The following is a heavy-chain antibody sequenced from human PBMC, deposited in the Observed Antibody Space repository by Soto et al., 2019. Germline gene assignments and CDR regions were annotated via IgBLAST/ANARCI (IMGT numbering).Heavy chain of an antibody. V-gene: IGHV3-11*01. J-gene: IGHJ6*03. Sequence: GGSLRLSCAASGFTFSDYYMSWIRQAPGKGLEWVSYISSSGSTIYYADSVKGRFTISRDNAKNSLYLQMNSLRAEDTAVYYCAAHAGDYYYYYYMDVWGKGTTVTVSS. D-gene: IGHD2-2*01. CDR3: AAHAGDYYYYYYMDV. CDR2: ISSSGSTI. CDR1: GFTFSDYY.